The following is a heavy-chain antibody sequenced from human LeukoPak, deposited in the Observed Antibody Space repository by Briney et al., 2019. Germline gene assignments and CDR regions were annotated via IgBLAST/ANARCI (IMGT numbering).Heavy chain of an antibody. D-gene: IGHD3-3*01. CDR2: IYTSGST. Sequence: SETLSLTCTVSGGPISSYYWSWIRQPAGKGLEWIGRIYTSGSTNYNPSLKSRVTMSIDTVKNQFSLKLSSVTAADTAVYYCARDGFDFWSGYHISPWGQGTLVTVSS. CDR1: GGPISSYY. V-gene: IGHV4-4*07. CDR3: ARDGFDFWSGYHISP. J-gene: IGHJ5*02.